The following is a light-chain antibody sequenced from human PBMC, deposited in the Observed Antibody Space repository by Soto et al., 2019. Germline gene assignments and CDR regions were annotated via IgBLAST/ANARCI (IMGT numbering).Light chain of an antibody. CDR2: GEY. CDR3: KQYRNWPRA. Sequence: ELVLTQSPASPSVSPGERLTLSRRASQSVDINLAWYQQKPGQAPRIIIYGEYTRATDMQGRFSGRGSGTEFTLTIRSLQSEDFAVYYCKQYRNWPRAFGPGTKVDI. V-gene: IGKV3-15*01. CDR1: QSVDIN. J-gene: IGKJ1*01.